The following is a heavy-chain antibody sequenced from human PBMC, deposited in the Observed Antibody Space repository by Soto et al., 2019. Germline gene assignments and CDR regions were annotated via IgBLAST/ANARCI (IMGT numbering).Heavy chain of an antibody. CDR3: AHAYSSSWHQGKFDY. V-gene: IGHV2-5*01. CDR1: GFSLSTSGVG. D-gene: IGHD6-13*01. J-gene: IGHJ4*02. Sequence: ASGPTLVNPTQTLTLTCTFSGFSLSTSGVGVGWIRQPPGKALEWLALIYWNDDKRYSPSLKSRLTITKDTSKNQVVLTMTNMDPVDTPTYHCAHAYSSSWHQGKFDYSGEGTLVTDAS. CDR2: IYWNDDK.